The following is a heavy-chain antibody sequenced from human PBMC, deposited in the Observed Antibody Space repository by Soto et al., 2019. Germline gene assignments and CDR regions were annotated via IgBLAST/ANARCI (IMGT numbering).Heavy chain of an antibody. D-gene: IGHD3-16*01. Sequence: SETLSLTCTVSGGSISSYYWSWIRQPPGKGLEWIGYIYHSGSTYYNPSLKSRVTISVDTSKNQFSLKLSSVTAADTAAYYCARGGRRSPGMDVWGQGTTVTVSS. CDR1: GGSISSYY. CDR3: ARGGRRSPGMDV. CDR2: IYHSGST. V-gene: IGHV4-59*06. J-gene: IGHJ6*02.